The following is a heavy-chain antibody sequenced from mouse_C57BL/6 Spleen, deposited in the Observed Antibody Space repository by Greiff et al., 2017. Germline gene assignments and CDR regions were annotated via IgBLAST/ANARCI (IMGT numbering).Heavy chain of an antibody. D-gene: IGHD1-1*01. CDR2: INPGSGGT. V-gene: IGHV1-54*01. CDR3: AREGRITTVGRYFDV. J-gene: IGHJ1*03. CDR1: GYAFTNYL. Sequence: QVQLQQSGAELVRPGTSVKVSCKASGYAFTNYLIEWVKQRPGQGLEWIGVINPGSGGTNYNEKFKGKATLTADKSSSTAYMQHSSLTSEDSAVYFCAREGRITTVGRYFDVWGTGTTVTVSS.